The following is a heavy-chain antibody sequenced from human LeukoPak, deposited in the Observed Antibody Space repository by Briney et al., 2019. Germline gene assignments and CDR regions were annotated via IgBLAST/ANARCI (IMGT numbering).Heavy chain of an antibody. D-gene: IGHD6-19*01. Sequence: GGSLRLSCAASGFTFSSYAMNWVRQAPGKGLEWVSAISGSGGSTYYADSVKGRFTISRDNSKNTLYLQMNSLRAEDTAVYYCARDPGSGGWYLDYWGQGTLVTVSS. CDR1: GFTFSSYA. CDR3: ARDPGSGGWYLDY. J-gene: IGHJ4*02. CDR2: ISGSGGST. V-gene: IGHV3-23*01.